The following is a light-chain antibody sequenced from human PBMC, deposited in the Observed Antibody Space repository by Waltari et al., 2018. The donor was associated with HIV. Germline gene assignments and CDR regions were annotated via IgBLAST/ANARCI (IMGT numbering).Light chain of an antibody. J-gene: IGKJ4*01. CDR1: QSVGSN. CDR3: QQYNNWPLT. Sequence: GERATLSCRASQSVGSNLAWYQQKVGQAPRLLIYGASTRATGFPARFSGSGSGTEFTLTISSLQSEDFAVYYCQQYNNWPLTFGGGTKVEIK. V-gene: IGKV3-15*01. CDR2: GAS.